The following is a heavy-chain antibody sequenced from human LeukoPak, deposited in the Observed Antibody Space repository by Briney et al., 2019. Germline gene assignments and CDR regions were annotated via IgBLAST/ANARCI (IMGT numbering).Heavy chain of an antibody. CDR2: ISYDGSNK. Sequence: GRSLRLSCAASGFTFSSYGMHWVRQAPGKGLEWVAVISYDGSNKYYADSVKGRFTISRDNSKNTLYLQMNSLRAEDTAVYYCAASKEMATGYWGQGTLVTVSS. CDR3: AASKEMATGY. J-gene: IGHJ4*02. V-gene: IGHV3-30*03. CDR1: GFTFSSYG. D-gene: IGHD5-24*01.